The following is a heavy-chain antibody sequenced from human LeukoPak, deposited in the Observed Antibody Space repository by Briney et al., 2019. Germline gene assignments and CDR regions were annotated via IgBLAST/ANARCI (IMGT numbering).Heavy chain of an antibody. CDR3: ARLLNYDDLDY. V-gene: IGHV5-51*01. J-gene: IGHJ4*02. CDR1: GYSFTNYW. CDR2: TYPGDSDT. Sequence: GESLKISCKGSGYSFTNYWIGWVRQMPGKGLEWMGITYPGDSDTRYSPSFQVQVTISADKSITTAYLQWSSLKASDTAMYYCARLLNYDDLDYWGQGTLVTVSS. D-gene: IGHD3-22*01.